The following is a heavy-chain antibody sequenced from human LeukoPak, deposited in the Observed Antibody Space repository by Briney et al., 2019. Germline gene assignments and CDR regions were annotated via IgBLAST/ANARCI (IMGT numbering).Heavy chain of an antibody. V-gene: IGHV3-48*04. D-gene: IGHD2-2*01. CDR3: AREKEGYCSRTSCYLDYYYYYMDV. J-gene: IGHJ6*03. CDR1: GFTFSSYG. CDR2: ISSSSSTI. Sequence: GGSLRLSCAASGFTFSSYGMTWVRQAPGKGLEWVSYISSSSSTIYYADSVKGRFTISRDNAKNSLYLQMNSLRAEDTAVYYCAREKEGYCSRTSCYLDYYYYYMDVWGKGTTVTISS.